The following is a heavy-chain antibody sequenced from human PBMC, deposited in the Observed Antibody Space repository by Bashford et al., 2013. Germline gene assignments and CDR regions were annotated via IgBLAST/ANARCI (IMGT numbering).Heavy chain of an antibody. D-gene: IGHD2-15*01. V-gene: IGHV4-31*03. J-gene: IGHJ5*02. CDR1: GGSVSSGGYY. CDR2: MYHSGSA. Sequence: SETLSLTCTVSGGSVSSGGYYWSWIRQHPGKGLEWVGYMYHSGSAYYNPSLKSRVNISVDKSENQFSLKLTSVTAADTAVYYCARVIGSLSDADWFDPWGQGTLVTVSS. CDR3: ARVIGSLSDADWFDP.